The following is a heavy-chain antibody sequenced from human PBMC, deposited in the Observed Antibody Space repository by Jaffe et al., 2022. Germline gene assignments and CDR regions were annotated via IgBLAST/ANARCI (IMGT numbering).Heavy chain of an antibody. D-gene: IGHD1-7*01. J-gene: IGHJ6*03. CDR3: ARGNWNYSGTYYYYYYMDV. CDR2: IYYSGST. CDR1: GGSISSYY. V-gene: IGHV4-59*01. Sequence: QVQLQESGPGLVKPSETLSLTCTVSGGSISSYYWSWIRQPPGKGLEWIGYIYYSGSTNYNPSLKSRVTISVDTSKNQFSLKLSSVTAADTAVYYCARGNWNYSGTYYYYYYMDVWGKGTTVTVSS.